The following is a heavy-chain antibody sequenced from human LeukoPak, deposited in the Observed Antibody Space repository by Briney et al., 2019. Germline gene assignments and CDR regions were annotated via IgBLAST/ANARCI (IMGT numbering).Heavy chain of an antibody. V-gene: IGHV1-18*01. CDR2: ISPYNGNT. CDR3: ARDPYSSSWYSDY. CDR1: GYTFISYS. J-gene: IGHJ4*02. Sequence: ASVKVSCKASGYTFISYSLTWVRQAPGQGLEWMGWISPYNGNTNYAQKLQGRVTMTTDTSTSTAYMELRSLRSDDTAVYYCARDPYSSSWYSDYWGQGTLATVSS. D-gene: IGHD6-13*01.